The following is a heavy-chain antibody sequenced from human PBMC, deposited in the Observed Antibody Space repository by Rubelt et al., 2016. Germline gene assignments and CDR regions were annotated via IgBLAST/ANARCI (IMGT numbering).Heavy chain of an antibody. CDR3: ARANHGDYEDY. CDR1: GYTFTKFG. V-gene: IGHV1-3*01. J-gene: IGHJ4*02. D-gene: IGHD4-17*01. CDR2: TAVGNGDT. Sequence: QVQLVQFGAEVKKPGASVKVSCKAFGYTFTKFGMHWVRQAPGQRLEGMGGTAVGNGDTNNSQKWKDRVSITRDASANTAYMELSSLRSEDTAVYYCARANHGDYEDYWGQGTLVTVSS.